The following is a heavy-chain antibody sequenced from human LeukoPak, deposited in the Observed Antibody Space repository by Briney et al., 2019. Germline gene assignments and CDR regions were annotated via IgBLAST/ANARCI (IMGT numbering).Heavy chain of an antibody. CDR2: IKQDGSEK. V-gene: IGHV3-7*04. CDR3: ARATLRYFDWSLGY. CDR1: GFTFSSYW. D-gene: IGHD3-9*01. J-gene: IGHJ4*02. Sequence: GGSLRLSCAASGFTFSSYWMNWVRQAPGKGLEWGANIKQDGSEKYYADSVKGRFTISRDNSKNTLYLQMNSLRAEDTAVYYCARATLRYFDWSLGYWGQGTLVTVSS.